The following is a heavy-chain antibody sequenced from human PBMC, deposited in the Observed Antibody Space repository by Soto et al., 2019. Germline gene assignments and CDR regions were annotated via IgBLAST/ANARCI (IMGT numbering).Heavy chain of an antibody. Sequence: GASVKVSCKASGYTFTSYDINWVRQATGQGLEWMGWMNPNSGNTGYAQKFQGRVTMTRNTSISTAYMELSSLRSEVTAVYYCARGHSANNWSDPWGQGTLVTVSS. CDR2: MNPNSGNT. V-gene: IGHV1-8*01. CDR1: GYTFTSYD. CDR3: ARGHSANNWSDP. J-gene: IGHJ5*02.